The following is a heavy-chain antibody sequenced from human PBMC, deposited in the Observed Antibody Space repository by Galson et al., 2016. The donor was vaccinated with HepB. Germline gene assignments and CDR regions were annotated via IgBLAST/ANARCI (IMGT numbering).Heavy chain of an antibody. D-gene: IGHD2-8*01. CDR1: GFNFNIYA. CDR3: ARDTYGAFDP. V-gene: IGHV3-23*01. Sequence: SLRLSCAASGFNFNIYAMAWVRQAPGKGLQWVSAISPMGTDTYYADSVMGRFSISRDNSKTTVYRQMDSLRAEDTAVYYCARDTYGAFDPWGQGALVTVSS. CDR2: ISPMGTDT. J-gene: IGHJ5*02.